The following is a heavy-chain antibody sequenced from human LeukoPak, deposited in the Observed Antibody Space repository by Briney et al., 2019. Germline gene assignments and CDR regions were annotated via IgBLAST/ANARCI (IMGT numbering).Heavy chain of an antibody. V-gene: IGHV3-21*06. CDR3: ARDLAWGGY. CDR1: GFTFSIYT. J-gene: IGHJ4*02. D-gene: IGHD7-27*01. Sequence: GVALRLSCVASGFTFSIYTMSWVRQAPGKGLEWVSSITSSSSSMYSADSVKGRLTISRDNAKNSLYLQMNSLRAEDTAVYYCARDLAWGGYWGQGTLVTVSS. CDR2: ITSSSSSM.